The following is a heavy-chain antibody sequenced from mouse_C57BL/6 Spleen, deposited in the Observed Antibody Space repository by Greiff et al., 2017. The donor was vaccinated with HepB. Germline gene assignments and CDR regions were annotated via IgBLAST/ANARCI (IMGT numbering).Heavy chain of an antibody. CDR1: GYAFSSYW. Sequence: QVQLQQSGAELVKPGASVKISCKASGYAFSSYWMNWVKQRPGKGLEWIGQIYPGDGDTNYNGKFKGKATLTADKSSSTAYMQLSSLTSEDSAVYFCARSGQLRLLFAYWGQGTLVTVSA. CDR2: IYPGDGDT. CDR3: ARSGQLRLLFAY. J-gene: IGHJ3*01. D-gene: IGHD3-2*02. V-gene: IGHV1-80*01.